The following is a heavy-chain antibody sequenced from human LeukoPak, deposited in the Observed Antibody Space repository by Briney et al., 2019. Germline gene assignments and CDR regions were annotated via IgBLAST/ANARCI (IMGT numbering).Heavy chain of an antibody. J-gene: IGHJ4*01. CDR2: IDPSGGST. CDR1: GYTFTRYY. D-gene: IGHD5-24*01. Sequence: ASVKVSCKASGYTFTRYYMHLVRQAPGQGLEWMGIIDPSGGSTSYAQNFQGGVTMTRDATTSTVYLELSSLRSEDTAVYYCARDFGEMPNYWGHGTLVTVSS. V-gene: IGHV1-46*01. CDR3: ARDFGEMPNY.